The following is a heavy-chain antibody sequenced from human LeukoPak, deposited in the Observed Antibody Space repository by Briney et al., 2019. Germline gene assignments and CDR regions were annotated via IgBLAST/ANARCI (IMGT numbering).Heavy chain of an antibody. D-gene: IGHD5-18*01. Sequence: PGGSLRLSCAASGFTFSSYEMNWVRQPPGKGLEWISYISASGSEKYFADSVKGRFTISRDNAKNSLYLQMDSLRAEDTAVYYCARGLGYIYGPLSFDIWGQGTMVTVSS. CDR2: ISASGSEK. V-gene: IGHV3-48*03. CDR3: ARGLGYIYGPLSFDI. J-gene: IGHJ3*02. CDR1: GFTFSSYE.